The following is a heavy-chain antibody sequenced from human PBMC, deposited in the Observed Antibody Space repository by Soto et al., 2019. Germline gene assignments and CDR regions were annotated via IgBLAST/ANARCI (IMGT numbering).Heavy chain of an antibody. J-gene: IGHJ5*02. D-gene: IGHD2-2*01. V-gene: IGHV1-69*02. CDR1: GGTFSSYT. CDR3: ARGAYCSSTSYTNLFDP. CDR2: IIPILGIA. Sequence: GASVKVSCKASGGTFSSYTISWVRQAPGQGLEWMGRIIPILGIANYAQKFQGRVTITADKSTSTAYMELSSLRSEDTAVYYCARGAYCSSTSYTNLFDPWGQGTLVTVSS.